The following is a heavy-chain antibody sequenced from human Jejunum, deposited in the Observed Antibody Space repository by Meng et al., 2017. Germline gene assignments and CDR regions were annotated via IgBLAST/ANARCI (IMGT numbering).Heavy chain of an antibody. J-gene: IGHJ3*02. D-gene: IGHD3-10*01. CDR2: INDDGSTT. CDR1: GFTFSSHW. V-gene: IGHV3-74*01. CDR3: ASPVRAYYGPGSYALDI. Sequence: GGSLRLSCAASGFTFSSHWMHWVRQAPGEGLVWVSLINDDGSTTTYADSVKGRFTISRDNAKNTLFLQMNSLRAEDTAVYYCASPVRAYYGPGSYALDIWGQGTMVTVSS.